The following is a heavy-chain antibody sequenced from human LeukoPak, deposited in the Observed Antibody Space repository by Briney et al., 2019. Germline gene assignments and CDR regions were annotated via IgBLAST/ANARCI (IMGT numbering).Heavy chain of an antibody. CDR1: GFTFSSYS. CDR2: ISSSSSYI. J-gene: IGHJ4*02. CDR3: ARYYSVAGDY. D-gene: IGHD6-19*01. V-gene: IGHV3-21*01. Sequence: GGSLRLSCAASGFTFSSYSMNWVRQAPGKGLEWVSSISSSSSYIYYAGSVKGRFTISRDNAKNSLYLQMNSLRAEDTAVYYCARYYSVAGDYWGQGTLVTVSS.